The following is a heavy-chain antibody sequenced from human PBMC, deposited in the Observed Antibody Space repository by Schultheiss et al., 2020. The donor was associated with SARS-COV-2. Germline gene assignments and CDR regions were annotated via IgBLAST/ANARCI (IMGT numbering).Heavy chain of an antibody. CDR2: IYSGGST. Sequence: GGSLRLSCAASGFTVSSNYMSWVRQAPGKGLEWVSVIYSGGSTYYADSVKGRFTISRDNSKNTLYLQMNSLRAEDTAVYYCARDPDYGDYPLWGYWGQGTLVTVSS. CDR1: GFTVSSNY. CDR3: ARDPDYGDYPLWGY. V-gene: IGHV3-66*01. D-gene: IGHD4-17*01. J-gene: IGHJ4*02.